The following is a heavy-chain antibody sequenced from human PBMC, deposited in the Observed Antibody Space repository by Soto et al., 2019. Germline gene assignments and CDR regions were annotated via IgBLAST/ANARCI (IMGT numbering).Heavy chain of an antibody. J-gene: IGHJ6*02. D-gene: IGHD6-6*01. Sequence: PGGSLRLSCAASGFTFSSYWMHWVRQAPGKGLVWVSRINNYGSITRYADSVEGRFTISRDNAKNTLYLQMNSLRAEDTAVYYCARDRGIGQLVPMDYGMDVWGQGTTVTVSS. CDR1: GFTFSSYW. CDR3: ARDRGIGQLVPMDYGMDV. V-gene: IGHV3-74*01. CDR2: INNYGSIT.